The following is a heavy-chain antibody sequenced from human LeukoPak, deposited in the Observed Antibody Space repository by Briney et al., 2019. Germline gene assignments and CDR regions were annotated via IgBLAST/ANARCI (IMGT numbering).Heavy chain of an antibody. CDR2: ISAYNGNT. J-gene: IGHJ4*02. V-gene: IGHV1-18*01. CDR1: GYTFTSYG. Sequence: GASVKVSCKASGYTFTSYGISWVRQAPGQGLEWMGWISAYNGNTNYAQKLQGRVTMTTDTSTSTAYMELRSLRSDDTAVYYCARHTLAAARGEGYCYWGQGTLVTVSS. D-gene: IGHD6-13*01. CDR3: ARHTLAAARGEGYCY.